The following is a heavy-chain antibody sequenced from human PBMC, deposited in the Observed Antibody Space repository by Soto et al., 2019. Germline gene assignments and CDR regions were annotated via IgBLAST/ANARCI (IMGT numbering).Heavy chain of an antibody. D-gene: IGHD2-2*01. CDR1: GFTFSSYA. CDR2: ISGSGGST. Sequence: GGSLRLSCAASGFTFSSYAMSWVRQAPGKGLEWVSAISGSGGSTYYADSVKGRFTISRDNSKNTLYLQMNSLRAEDTAVYYCAKVDCSSTSCYASNYYYYYGMDVWGQGTTVTVSS. CDR3: AKVDCSSTSCYASNYYYYYGMDV. J-gene: IGHJ6*02. V-gene: IGHV3-23*01.